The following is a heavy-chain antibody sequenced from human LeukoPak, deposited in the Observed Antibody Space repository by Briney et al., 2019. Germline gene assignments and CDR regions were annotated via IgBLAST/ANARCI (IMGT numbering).Heavy chain of an antibody. CDR2: LTPDGIRK. Sequence: GGSLRLSCAASGFSFSGYWMTWVRQAPGKGLEWVANLTPDGIRKYYVDSVKGRFTISRDNARNSLYLQMSSLRAEDTAVYYCARDAYTSASDSWGQGTLVSVSS. J-gene: IGHJ5*01. V-gene: IGHV3-7*01. CDR1: GFSFSGYW. D-gene: IGHD3-16*01. CDR3: ARDAYTSASDS.